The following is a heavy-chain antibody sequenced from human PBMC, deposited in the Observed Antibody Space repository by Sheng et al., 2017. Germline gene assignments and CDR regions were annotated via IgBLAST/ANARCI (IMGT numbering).Heavy chain of an antibody. CDR1: GYTFTGYY. CDR2: INPNSGGT. J-gene: IGHJ4*02. D-gene: IGHD3-10*01. CDR3: ARALEGYYYGSGSYSPFDY. Sequence: QVQLVQSGAEVKKPGASVKVSCKASGYTFTGYYMHWVRQAPGQGLEWMGWINPNSGGTNYAQKFQGRVTMTRDTSISTAYMELSRLRSDDTAVYYCARALEGYYYGSGSYSPFDYWGQGTLVTVSS. V-gene: IGHV1-2*02.